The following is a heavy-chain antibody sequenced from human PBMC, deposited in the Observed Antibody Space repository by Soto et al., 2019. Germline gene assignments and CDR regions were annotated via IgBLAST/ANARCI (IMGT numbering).Heavy chain of an antibody. J-gene: IGHJ4*02. CDR3: ARHDYDTRGYWGSHFAS. CDR2: INAGNGNT. CDR1: GYIFTSYA. D-gene: IGHD3-22*01. Sequence: ASVKVSCKASGYIFTSYAMHWVRQAPGQRLEWMGWINAGNGNTKYSQKFQGRVTITRDTSASTAYMELSSLRSEDTAVYYCARHDYDTRGYWGSHFASWGQGTQVPVSP. V-gene: IGHV1-3*01.